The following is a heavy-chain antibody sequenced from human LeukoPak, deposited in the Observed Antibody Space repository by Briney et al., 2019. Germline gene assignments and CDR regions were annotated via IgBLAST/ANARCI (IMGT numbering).Heavy chain of an antibody. D-gene: IGHD2-8*01. Sequence: SETLSLTCTVSGGSISSYYWSWIRQPPGKGLEWIGYIYYSGSTNYNPSLKSRVTISVDTSKNQFPLKLSSVTAADTAVYYCASGGGYCTNGVCQPFDYWGQGTLVTVSS. J-gene: IGHJ4*02. CDR3: ASGGGYCTNGVCQPFDY. V-gene: IGHV4-59*01. CDR2: IYYSGST. CDR1: GGSISSYY.